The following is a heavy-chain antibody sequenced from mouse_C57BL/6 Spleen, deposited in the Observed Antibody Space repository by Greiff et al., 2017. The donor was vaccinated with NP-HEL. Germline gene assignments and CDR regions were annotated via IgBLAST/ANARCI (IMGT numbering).Heavy chain of an antibody. CDR1: GYAFSSSW. CDR2: IYPGDGDT. J-gene: IGHJ3*01. Sequence: QVHVKQSGPELVKPGASVKISCKASGYAFSSSWMNWVKQRPGKGLEWIGRIYPGDGDTNYNGKFKGKATLTADKSSSTAYMQLSSLTSEDSAVYFCASYGSSYGWFAYWGQGTLVTVSA. D-gene: IGHD1-1*01. V-gene: IGHV1-82*01. CDR3: ASYGSSYGWFAY.